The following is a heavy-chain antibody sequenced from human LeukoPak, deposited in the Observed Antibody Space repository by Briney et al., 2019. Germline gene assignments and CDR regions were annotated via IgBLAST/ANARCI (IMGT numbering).Heavy chain of an antibody. CDR2: IYYSGST. Sequence: SETLSLTCTVSGGSLSSYYWLWIRQPPGKGLEGFGCIYYSGSTHYNPSLKSRVTISVDTSKNQFSLKLSSVTAADTAVYYCARVYCSSTSCPRSYYYYMDVWGKGTTVTVSS. V-gene: IGHV4-59*01. D-gene: IGHD2-2*01. J-gene: IGHJ6*03. CDR3: ARVYCSSTSCPRSYYYYMDV. CDR1: GGSLSSYY.